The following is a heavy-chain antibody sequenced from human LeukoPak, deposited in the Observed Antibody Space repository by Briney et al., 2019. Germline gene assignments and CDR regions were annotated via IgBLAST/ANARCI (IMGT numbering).Heavy chain of an antibody. Sequence: GVSVKVSCKASGYTFTSYGISWVRQAPGQGLEWMGWISAYNGNTNYAQKLQGRVTMTTDTSTSTAYMELRSLRSDDTAVYYCARPIRDILTGYYVGYFDYWGQGTLVTVSS. CDR2: ISAYNGNT. J-gene: IGHJ4*02. CDR3: ARPIRDILTGYYVGYFDY. V-gene: IGHV1-18*01. D-gene: IGHD3-9*01. CDR1: GYTFTSYG.